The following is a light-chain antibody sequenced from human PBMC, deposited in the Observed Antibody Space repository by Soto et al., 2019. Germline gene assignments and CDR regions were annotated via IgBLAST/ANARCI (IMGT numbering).Light chain of an antibody. CDR3: SSYTSSSTLG. CDR2: DVS. V-gene: IGLV2-14*01. Sequence: QPSLTHPASVSRSPGQSITISCTGTSSDVGGYRYVSWYPLHSGKAPNLMIFDVSNRPSGVANRFSGSKSGNTACLTISGLQAEDEADYYCSSYTSSSTLGFGSGTKVTVL. CDR1: SSDVGGYRY. J-gene: IGLJ1*01.